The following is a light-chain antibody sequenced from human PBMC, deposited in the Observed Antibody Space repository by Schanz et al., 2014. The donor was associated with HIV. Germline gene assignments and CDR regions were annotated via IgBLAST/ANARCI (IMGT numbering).Light chain of an antibody. V-gene: IGKV1-12*01. CDR3: QQTYNTPLT. CDR2: AAS. J-gene: IGKJ4*01. Sequence: DIQMTQSPSSVSVSVGDRVTITCRASQSISNWLGWYQQKPGKAPKLLIYAASSLQSGVPSRFSGGGSGTDFTLTISSLQPEDFAVYFCQQTYNTPLTFGGGTKVEV. CDR1: QSISNW.